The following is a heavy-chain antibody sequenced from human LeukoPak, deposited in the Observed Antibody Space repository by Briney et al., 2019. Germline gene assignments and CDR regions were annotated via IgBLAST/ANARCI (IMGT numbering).Heavy chain of an antibody. CDR1: GPSISSYY. V-gene: IGHV4-59*08. D-gene: IGHD6-19*01. CDR3: VRQGIRAQWLVHFDY. CDR2: IYYSGTT. Sequence: TSETLSLTCSVSGPSISSYYWSCIRQPPGKGPEWIGYIYYSGTTNYNPSLKSRATISIDTSKNQFSLKLSSVTAADTAVYYCVRQGIRAQWLVHFDYWGQGTLVTVSS. J-gene: IGHJ4*02.